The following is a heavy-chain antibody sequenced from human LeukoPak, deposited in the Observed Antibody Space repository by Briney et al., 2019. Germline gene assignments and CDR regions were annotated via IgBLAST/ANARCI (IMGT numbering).Heavy chain of an antibody. CDR3: ARAGVVTNPNSYWYFDI. CDR2: IYYSGST. CDR1: GGSIRSYY. Sequence: SETLSLTCTVSGGSIRSYYGSWIRQPPGKELEWIGYIYYSGSTNYNPSLESRVTISVDTPKNQFSLKLNSVTAADTAVYYCARAGVVTNPNSYWYFDIWGRGTLVTVSS. V-gene: IGHV4-59*13. D-gene: IGHD3-3*01. J-gene: IGHJ2*01.